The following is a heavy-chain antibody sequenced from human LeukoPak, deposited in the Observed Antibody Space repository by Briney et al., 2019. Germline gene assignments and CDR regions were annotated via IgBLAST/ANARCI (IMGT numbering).Heavy chain of an antibody. CDR3: ARNYYGSGSGGYFDY. CDR1: AGSISSYY. V-gene: IGHV4-59*01. D-gene: IGHD3-10*01. CDR2: IYYIGST. J-gene: IGHJ4*02. Sequence: SETLPLTCTVSAGSISSYYWSWIRQVPGKGLEWIAYIYYIGSTDYNPSLKSRVTISVDTSKNQFSLKLSSVTAADTAVYYCARNYYGSGSGGYFDYWGQGTLVTVSS.